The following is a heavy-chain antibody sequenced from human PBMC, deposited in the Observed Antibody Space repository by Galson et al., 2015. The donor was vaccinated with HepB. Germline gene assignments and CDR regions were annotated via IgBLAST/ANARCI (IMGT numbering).Heavy chain of an antibody. CDR2: IYPGDSDT. J-gene: IGHJ3*02. V-gene: IGHV5-51*01. CDR3: ASRSPGEWLLNAFDI. Sequence: QSGAEVKKPGESLKISCKGSGYSFTSYWIGWVRQMPGKGLEWMGIIYPGDSDTRYSPSFQGQVTISADKSISTAYLQWSSLKASDTAMYYCASRSPGEWLLNAFDIWGQGTMVTVSS. D-gene: IGHD3-3*01. CDR1: GYSFTSYW.